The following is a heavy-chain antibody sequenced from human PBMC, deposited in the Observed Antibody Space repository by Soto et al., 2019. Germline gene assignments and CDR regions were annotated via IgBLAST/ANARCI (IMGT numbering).Heavy chain of an antibody. CDR3: ARDRRSGPNWFAP. CDR1: GFTVSSNY. V-gene: IGHV3-66*01. J-gene: IGHJ5*02. CDR2: IYSGGST. Sequence: EVQLVESGGGLVQPGGSLRLSCAASGFTVSSNYMSWVRQAPGKGLEWVSVIYSGGSTYYADSVKGRFTISRDNSKNTLYLQMTSLRAADTAVYYCARDRRSGPNWFAPWGQGTLVTVSS. D-gene: IGHD6-19*01.